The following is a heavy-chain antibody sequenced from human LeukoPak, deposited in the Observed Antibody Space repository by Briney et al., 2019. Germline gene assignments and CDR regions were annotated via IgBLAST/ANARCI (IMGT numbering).Heavy chain of an antibody. V-gene: IGHV4-38-2*02. CDR3: ARVSATVTKGDY. J-gene: IGHJ4*02. CDR2: IYHSGST. Sequence: SETLSLTCTVSGYSISSGYYWGWTRQPPGQGLEWIGSIYHSGSTSYNPSLMSRVTISVDTSKNQFSLKLSSVTAADTAVYYCARVSATVTKGDYWGQGTLVTVCS. D-gene: IGHD4-17*01. CDR1: GYSISSGYY.